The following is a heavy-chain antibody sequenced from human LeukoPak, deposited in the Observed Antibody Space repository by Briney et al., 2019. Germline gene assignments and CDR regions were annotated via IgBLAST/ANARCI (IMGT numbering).Heavy chain of an antibody. CDR3: ARDQGSDYDPINLDY. D-gene: IGHD5-12*01. CDR1: GFTFSSYS. V-gene: IGHV3-21*01. CDR2: ISSSSSYI. J-gene: IGHJ4*02. Sequence: PGGSLRLSCAASGFTFSSYSMNWVRQAPGKGLEWVSSISSSSSYIYYADSVKGRFTISRDNAKNSLYLQMNSLRAEDTAVYYCARDQGSDYDPINLDYWGQGTLVTVSS.